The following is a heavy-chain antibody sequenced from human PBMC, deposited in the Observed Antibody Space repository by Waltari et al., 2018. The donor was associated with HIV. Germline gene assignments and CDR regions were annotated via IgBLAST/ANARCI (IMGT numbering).Heavy chain of an antibody. CDR1: GGSISSSSYY. D-gene: IGHD3-10*01. CDR3: AGGGVTMVRGVIMTGFDY. J-gene: IGHJ4*02. V-gene: IGHV4-39*01. Sequence: QLQLQESGPGLVKPSETLSLTCTVAGGSISSSSYYWGWIRQPQGKGLEWIGSIYYSGSTYYNPSLKSRVTISVDTSKNQFSLKLSSVTAADTAVYYCAGGGVTMVRGVIMTGFDYWGQGTLVTVSS. CDR2: IYYSGST.